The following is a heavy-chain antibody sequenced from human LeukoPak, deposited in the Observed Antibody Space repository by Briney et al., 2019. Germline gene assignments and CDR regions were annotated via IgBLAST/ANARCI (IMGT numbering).Heavy chain of an antibody. D-gene: IGHD2-15*01. CDR2: ISYDGSNK. CDR1: GFTFSSYA. Sequence: GGSLRLSCAASGFTFSSYAMHWVRQAPGKGLEWVAVISYDGSNKYYADSVKGRFTISRDNSKNTLYLQMNSLRAEDTAVYYCARGGPRRYCSGGSCYFDYWGQGTLVTVSS. V-gene: IGHV3-30-3*01. CDR3: ARGGPRRYCSGGSCYFDY. J-gene: IGHJ4*02.